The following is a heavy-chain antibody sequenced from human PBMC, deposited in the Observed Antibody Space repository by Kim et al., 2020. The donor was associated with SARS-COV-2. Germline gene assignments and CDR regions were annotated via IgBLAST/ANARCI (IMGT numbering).Heavy chain of an antibody. CDR3: AREYDSTGYYY. CDR2: ISGGGGTV. J-gene: IGHJ6*01. Sequence: GGSLRLSCVASGFTFSGYSMNWVRQAPGKGLEWISYISGGGGTVHYADSVKGRFTIFRVNAQDSLYLQMNSLRAEDTAVYFCAREYDSTGYYY. V-gene: IGHV3-48*01. D-gene: IGHD3-22*01. CDR1: GFTFSGYS.